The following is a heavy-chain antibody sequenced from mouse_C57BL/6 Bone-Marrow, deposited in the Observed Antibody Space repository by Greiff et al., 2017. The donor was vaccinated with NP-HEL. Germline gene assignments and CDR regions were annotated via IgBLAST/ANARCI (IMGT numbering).Heavy chain of an antibody. D-gene: IGHD1-1*01. CDR1: GYAFSSSW. CDR2: IYPGDGDT. CDR3: ARVDYGSSFEAY. J-gene: IGHJ3*01. V-gene: IGHV1-82*01. Sequence: VQLVESGPELVKPGASVKISCKASGYAFSSSWMNWVKQRPGKGLEWIGRIYPGDGDTNYNGKFKGKATLTADKSSSTAYMQLSSLTSEDSAVYFCARVDYGSSFEAYWGQGTLVTVSA.